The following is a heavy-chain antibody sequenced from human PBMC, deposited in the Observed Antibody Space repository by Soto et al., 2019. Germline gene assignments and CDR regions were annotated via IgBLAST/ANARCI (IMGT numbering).Heavy chain of an antibody. J-gene: IGHJ5*02. V-gene: IGHV4-34*01. CDR3: ARGPPIGYCSGGSCYGWFDP. Sequence: SETLSLTCAVYGGSFSGYYWSWIRQPPGKGLEWIGEINHSGSTNYNPSLKSRVTISVDTSKNQFSLKLSSVTAADTAVYYCARGPPIGYCSGGSCYGWFDPWGQGTLVTVSS. CDR2: INHSGST. D-gene: IGHD2-15*01. CDR1: GGSFSGYY.